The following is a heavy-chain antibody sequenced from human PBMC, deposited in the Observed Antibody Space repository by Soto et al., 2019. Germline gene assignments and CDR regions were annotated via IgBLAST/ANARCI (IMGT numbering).Heavy chain of an antibody. CDR1: GGTITSGRSS. CDR2: IYHSGST. D-gene: IGHD6-6*01. J-gene: IGHJ5*02. Sequence: SETLSLTCSVSGGTITSGRSSWNWIRQSPGKGLEWIAYIYHSGSTYYNPSLKSRVTISVDRSENQFSLKLTSVTAADTAVYYCVRASVASGPNYFDTWGPGTLVTVSS. V-gene: IGHV4-30-2*06. CDR3: VRASVASGPNYFDT.